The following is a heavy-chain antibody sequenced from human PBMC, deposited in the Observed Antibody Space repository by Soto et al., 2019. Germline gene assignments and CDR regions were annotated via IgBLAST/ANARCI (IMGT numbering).Heavy chain of an antibody. CDR1: GLNFNSYY. Sequence: XESLRLSCTVSGLNFNSYYMYWVRQLSGKGLEWVAGIGAAGDPYYAASVKGRFTISRENAKNYLYLQLRSLTGGDTGIYYCARGNGENFGPAMGDSFDFWGQGTTVTGSS. CDR3: ARGNGENFGPAMGDSFDF. CDR2: IGAAGDP. D-gene: IGHD3-16*01. J-gene: IGHJ3*01. V-gene: IGHV3-13*05.